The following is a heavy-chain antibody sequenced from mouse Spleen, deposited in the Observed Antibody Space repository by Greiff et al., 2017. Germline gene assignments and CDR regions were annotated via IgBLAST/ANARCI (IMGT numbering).Heavy chain of an antibody. Sequence: EVKLQESGPGLVKPSQSLSLTCSVTGYSITSGYYWNWIRQFPGNKLEWMGYISYDGSNNYNPSLKNRISITRDTSKNQYFLKLNSVTTEDTATYYCARAGRNFDYWGQGTTLTVSS. CDR1: GYSITSGYY. V-gene: IGHV3-6*01. J-gene: IGHJ2*01. CDR2: ISYDGSN. CDR3: ARAGRNFDY.